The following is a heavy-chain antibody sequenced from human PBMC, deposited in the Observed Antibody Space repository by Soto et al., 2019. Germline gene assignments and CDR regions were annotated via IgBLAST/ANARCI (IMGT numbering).Heavy chain of an antibody. Sequence: QLQLQESGPGLVKPSETLSLTCTVSGGSISSSSYYWGWIRQPPGKGLEWIGSIYYSGSTYYNPSLKSRDTISVDTSKTQFSLKLSSVTAADTAVYYCGGLGRGLAGGRDYYYYGMDVWGKRTKVTV. J-gene: IGHJ6*04. CDR3: GGLGRGLAGGRDYYYYGMDV. CDR1: GGSISSSSYY. V-gene: IGHV4-39*01. D-gene: IGHD3-10*01. CDR2: IYYSGST.